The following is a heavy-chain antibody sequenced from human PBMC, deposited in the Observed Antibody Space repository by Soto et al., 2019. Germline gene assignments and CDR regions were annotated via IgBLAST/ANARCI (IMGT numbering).Heavy chain of an antibody. CDR1: GGSISSSSYY. V-gene: IGHV4-39*01. CDR3: ARQRYYDYVWGSYRPFDY. CDR2: IYYSGST. Sequence: QLQLQESGPGLVKPSETLSLTCTVSGGSISSSSYYWGWIRQPPGQGLEWIGSIYYSGSTYYNPSLKSRVTRSVDTSKNQFSLKLSSVTAADTAVYYCARQRYYDYVWGSYRPFDYWGQGTLVTVSS. J-gene: IGHJ4*02. D-gene: IGHD3-16*02.